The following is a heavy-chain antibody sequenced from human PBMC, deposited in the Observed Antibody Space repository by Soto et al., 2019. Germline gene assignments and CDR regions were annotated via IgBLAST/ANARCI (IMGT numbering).Heavy chain of an antibody. CDR2: INSDGSST. D-gene: IGHD1-26*01. J-gene: IGHJ6*02. CDR3: ARYPEIVGATHYYYYGMDV. V-gene: IGHV3-74*01. Sequence: GGSLRLSCAASGFTFSSYWMHWVRQAPGKGLEWVSRINSDGSSTSYADSVKGRFTISRDNAKNTLYLQMNSLRAEDTAVYYCARYPEIVGATHYYYYGMDVWGQGTTVTVS. CDR1: GFTFSSYW.